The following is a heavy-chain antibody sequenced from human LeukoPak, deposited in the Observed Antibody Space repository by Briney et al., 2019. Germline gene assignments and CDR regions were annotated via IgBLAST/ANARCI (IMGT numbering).Heavy chain of an antibody. CDR2: ISGSGGST. CDR1: GFTFSSYA. V-gene: IGHV3-23*01. CDR3: VRDRLHTYSSGWPDAFDL. J-gene: IGHJ3*01. Sequence: GGSLRLSCAASGFTFSSYAMHWVRQAPGKGLEWVSAISGSGGSTYYADSVKGRFTISRDNSKNTLYLQMNSLRAEDTAVYYCVRDRLHTYSSGWPDAFDLWGQGTLVTVSS. D-gene: IGHD6-19*01.